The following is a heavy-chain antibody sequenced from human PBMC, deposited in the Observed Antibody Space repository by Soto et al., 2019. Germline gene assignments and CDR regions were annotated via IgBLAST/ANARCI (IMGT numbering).Heavy chain of an antibody. J-gene: IGHJ6*03. D-gene: IGHD2-21*01. CDR3: AKDLKPGSRWSLGGVEHCMDV. V-gene: IGHV3-30*18. CDR2: MSYGGSKK. Sequence: QVQLVESGGGVVQPGRSLRLSCVGSGFSFSSYDMNWVRQAPGTGLEWVALMSYGGSKKYYGDSVRGRVTISRDNPKNTLYLQMDHLRPEETAIYYCAKDLKPGSRWSLGGVEHCMDVWGRGTTVSVSS. CDR1: GFSFSSYD.